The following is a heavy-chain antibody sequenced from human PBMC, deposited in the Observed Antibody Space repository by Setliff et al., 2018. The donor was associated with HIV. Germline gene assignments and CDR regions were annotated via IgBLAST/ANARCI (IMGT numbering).Heavy chain of an antibody. CDR3: ALTGHRLLRGYMDV. D-gene: IGHD2-15*01. V-gene: IGHV4-4*07. Sequence: SETLSLTCYVTDDPISSYHWSWVRQPAGKGLEWIGRLYVSGDTNYNPSLKSRVTMSLDTSKKHFSLNLKSVTAADTAVYYCALTGHRLLRGYMDVWGKGTTGTVS. CDR2: LYVSGDT. CDR1: DDPISSYH. J-gene: IGHJ6*03.